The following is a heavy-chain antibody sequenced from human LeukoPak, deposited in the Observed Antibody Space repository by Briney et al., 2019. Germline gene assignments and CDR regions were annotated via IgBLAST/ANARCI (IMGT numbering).Heavy chain of an antibody. V-gene: IGHV4-59*08. CDR1: GGSISAYY. J-gene: IGHJ4*02. CDR2: SYFTGTT. D-gene: IGHD6-19*01. CDR3: ASLSSGSRPNFDS. Sequence: SETLSLTCTMSGGSISAYYWCWVRPPLEEGLGWIGYSYFTGTTTYHPSLRSRVTISLDTSNNQFSLDLTAVTVADTAVYYCASLSSGSRPNFDSWGQGSLVTVSS.